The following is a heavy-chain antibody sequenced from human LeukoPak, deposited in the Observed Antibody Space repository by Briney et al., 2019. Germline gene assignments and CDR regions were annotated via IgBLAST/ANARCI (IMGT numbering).Heavy chain of an antibody. CDR2: MNPNSGNT. CDR3: ARDSNDILTGYNY. CDR1: GYTFTSYD. V-gene: IGHV1-8*02. J-gene: IGHJ4*02. Sequence: GASVKVSCKASGYTFTSYDINWVRQATGQGLEWMGWMNPNSGNTGYAQKFQGRVTMTRDTSTSTVYMELSSLRSEDTAVYYCARDSNDILTGYNYWGQGTLVTVSS. D-gene: IGHD3-9*01.